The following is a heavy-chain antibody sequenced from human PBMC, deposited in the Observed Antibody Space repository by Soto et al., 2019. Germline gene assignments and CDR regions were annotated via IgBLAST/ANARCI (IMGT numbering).Heavy chain of an antibody. V-gene: IGHV4-31*03. CDR2: IYFTGNT. D-gene: IGHD6-13*01. CDR1: GGSINSGDYY. CDR3: VRVLASGYSSSWYLDY. J-gene: IGHJ4*02. Sequence: QVQLQESGPGLVKPSESLSLTCTVSGGSINSGDYYWSWIRQHPGKGLEWIGHIYFTGNTFYIPSLKTRVSISLDTPKNQFSLNLSSVTAADTAIYYCVRVLASGYSSSWYLDYSGQGTLVTVSS.